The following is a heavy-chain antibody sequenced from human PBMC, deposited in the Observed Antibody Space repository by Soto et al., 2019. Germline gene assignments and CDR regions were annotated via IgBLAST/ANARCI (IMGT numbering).Heavy chain of an antibody. CDR1: GDSVSSNSAA. CDR2: TYYRSKWYN. D-gene: IGHD2-15*01. J-gene: IGHJ3*02. CDR3: ARDATPNIVVVVAERGDAFDI. Sequence: SQTLSLTCAISGDSVSSNSAAWNWIRQSPSRGLEWLGRTYYRSKWYNDYAVSVKSRITINPDTSKNQFSLQLNSVTPEDTAVYYCARDATPNIVVVVAERGDAFDIWGQGTMVTVSS. V-gene: IGHV6-1*01.